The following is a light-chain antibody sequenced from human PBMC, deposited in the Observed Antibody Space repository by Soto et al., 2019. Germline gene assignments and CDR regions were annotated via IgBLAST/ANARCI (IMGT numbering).Light chain of an antibody. CDR3: AAWDDSLSGHVV. Sequence: QSVLTQPTSASGTPGQRVTISCSGSSSNIGSTYVYWYQQRPGTAPKLLIYRNNQRPSGVPDRFSGSKSGTSASLAISGLRSDDEADYYCAAWDDSLSGHVVFGGGTKLTVL. J-gene: IGLJ2*01. CDR1: SSNIGSTY. CDR2: RNN. V-gene: IGLV1-47*01.